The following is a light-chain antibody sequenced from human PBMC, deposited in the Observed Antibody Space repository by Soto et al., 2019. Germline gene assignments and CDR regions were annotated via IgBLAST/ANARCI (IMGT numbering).Light chain of an antibody. CDR3: QPYNNLPTYT. V-gene: IGKV3-15*01. J-gene: IGKJ2*01. Sequence: EIVVTQSPGTLSLSPGHSATLCCRASQIVTNHXFAWFRRTPXQAPRLXXYASSTRANGVPDRFTGSGSGTELTLTISILQSEDCAIYAGQPYNNLPTYTFCQGTNVDIK. CDR1: QIVTNH. CDR2: ASS.